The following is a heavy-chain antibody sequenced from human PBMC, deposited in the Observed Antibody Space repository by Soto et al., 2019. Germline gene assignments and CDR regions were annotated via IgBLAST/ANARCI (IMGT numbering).Heavy chain of an antibody. CDR2: LSYDGSSH. CDR3: TRGEAASGTSPIYFDY. V-gene: IGHV3-30-3*01. Sequence: GGSLRLSCAASGFSFSNYAMHWVRQAPGKGLEWVAVLSYDGSSHYYAESVEGRITLSRDNSKNTLFLQMNSLRPEDTAVYYCTRGEAASGTSPIYFDYWGQGALVTAPQ. CDR1: GFSFSNYA. D-gene: IGHD6-13*01. J-gene: IGHJ4*02.